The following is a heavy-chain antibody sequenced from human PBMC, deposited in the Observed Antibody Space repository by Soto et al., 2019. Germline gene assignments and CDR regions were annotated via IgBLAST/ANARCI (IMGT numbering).Heavy chain of an antibody. D-gene: IGHD6-13*01. J-gene: IGHJ6*02. CDR2: IIPIFGTA. CDR3: ARDLHSSSWYVWPYYYYYGMDV. Sequence: GASVKVSCKASGGTFSSYAISWVRQAPGQGLEWMGGIIPIFGTANYAQKFQGRVTITADESTSTAYMELRSLRSDDTAVYYCARDLHSSSWYVWPYYYYYGMDVWGQGTTVTVSS. CDR1: GGTFSSYA. V-gene: IGHV1-69*13.